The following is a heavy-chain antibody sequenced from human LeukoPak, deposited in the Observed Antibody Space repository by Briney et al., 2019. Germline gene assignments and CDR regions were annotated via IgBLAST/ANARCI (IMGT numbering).Heavy chain of an antibody. J-gene: IGHJ4*02. D-gene: IGHD4-17*01. Sequence: ASVKVSCKASGYIFTGYWIHWVRQAPGQRPEWMGRMNPNTGGTSYVQKFQGRVTMTRDTSINTAYMELRRLRSDDTAVYFCSRFLIDYGELDYWGQGTQVTVSS. CDR2: MNPNTGGT. V-gene: IGHV1-2*06. CDR1: GYIFTGYW. CDR3: SRFLIDYGELDY.